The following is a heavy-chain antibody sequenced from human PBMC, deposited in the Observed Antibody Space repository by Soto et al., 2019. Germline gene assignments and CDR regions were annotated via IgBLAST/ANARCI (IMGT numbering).Heavy chain of an antibody. J-gene: IGHJ4*02. CDR2: LYYGRSA. CDR1: GASLSSYY. CDR3: ALRSMAVVPEY. V-gene: IGHV4-59*01. D-gene: IGHD3-22*01. Sequence: QVQLQESGPGLVKPSEPLSLTCAVSGASLSSYYCMWIRQPPGKGLESIGYLYYGRSANYNPSLKSRVTLSVDTSTNQCSLTLSSMTAADTAVYYCALRSMAVVPEYWGQGTLVTVSS.